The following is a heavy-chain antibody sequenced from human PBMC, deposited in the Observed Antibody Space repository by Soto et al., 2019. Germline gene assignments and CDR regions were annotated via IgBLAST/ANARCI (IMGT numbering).Heavy chain of an antibody. CDR3: AHRPRVYAYYFSS. V-gene: IGHV2-5*02. J-gene: IGHJ4*02. D-gene: IGHD5-12*01. Sequence: QITLKESGPTLVKPTQTLTLTCTFSGFSLSTRGVSVGWFRQPPGKDLEWLALIYWDEDKWYSPSLKSRPTSTDDTTKNKVVLTMNNMDPVYTATYYCAHRPRVYAYYFSSWGQVTLGTVSS. CDR2: IYWDEDK. CDR1: GFSLSTRGVS.